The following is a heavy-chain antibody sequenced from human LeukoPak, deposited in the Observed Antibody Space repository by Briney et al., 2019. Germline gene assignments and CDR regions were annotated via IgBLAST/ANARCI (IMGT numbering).Heavy chain of an antibody. CDR3: AREKVRLGYDSSGYYVYYYYGMDV. V-gene: IGHV1-2*04. CDR1: GYTFTGYY. J-gene: IGHJ6*02. Sequence: ASVKVSCQASGYTFTGYYMHWVRQAPGQGLEWMGWINPHSGGTNYAQKFQGWVTMTRDTSISTAYMELSRLRSDDTAVYYCAREKVRLGYDSSGYYVYYYYGMDVWGQGTTVTVSS. D-gene: IGHD3-22*01. CDR2: INPHSGGT.